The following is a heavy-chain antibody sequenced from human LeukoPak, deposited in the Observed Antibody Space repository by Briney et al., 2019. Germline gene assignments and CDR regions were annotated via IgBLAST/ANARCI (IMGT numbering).Heavy chain of an antibody. CDR3: AKGKGPTANWYFDV. V-gene: IGHV3-33*05. CDR1: GFTSSNYG. CDR2: ISYDGSNK. J-gene: IGHJ2*01. D-gene: IGHD2-21*02. Sequence: GGSLRLSCAASGFTSSNYGMHWVRQATGKGLEWVAVISYDGSNKYYADSVKGRFTISRDNSKNTLYLHLNSLRAEDTAVYYCAKGKGPTANWYFDVWGRGTLVTVSS.